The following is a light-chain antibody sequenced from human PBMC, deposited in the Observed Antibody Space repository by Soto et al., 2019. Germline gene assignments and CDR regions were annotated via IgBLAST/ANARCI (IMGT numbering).Light chain of an antibody. CDR3: QQYGSSSYT. V-gene: IGKV3-20*01. Sequence: EIVLTQSPGTLSLSRGERATLSCRASQSVSSSYLAWYQQKPGQAPRLLIYGASGRATGIPDRFSGSGSGTDFTLTISRLEPEDFAVYYCQQYGSSSYTFGQGTKLEIK. CDR1: QSVSSSY. CDR2: GAS. J-gene: IGKJ2*01.